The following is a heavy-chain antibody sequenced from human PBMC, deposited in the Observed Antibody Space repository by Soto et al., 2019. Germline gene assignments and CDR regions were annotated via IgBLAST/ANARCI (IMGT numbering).Heavy chain of an antibody. V-gene: IGHV3-48*02. CDR1: GFTFSSYA. CDR2: ISGDRAYI. D-gene: IGHD4-17*01. Sequence: PVGSLRLSCAASGFTFSSYAMSWVRQAPGKGLEWLSYISGDRAYIYYADSVRGRFTISRDNAENSLYLQMDNLGDEDTALYYCARQVSTVVTPMDFWGQGTLVTVSS. CDR3: ARQVSTVVTPMDF. J-gene: IGHJ4*02.